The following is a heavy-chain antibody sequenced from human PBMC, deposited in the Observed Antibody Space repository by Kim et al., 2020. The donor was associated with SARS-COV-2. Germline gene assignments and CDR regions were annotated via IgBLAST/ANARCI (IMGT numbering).Heavy chain of an antibody. CDR2: INQDESVK. D-gene: IGHD6-6*01. Sequence: GGSLRLSCAASGFIFSNYWMSWVRQAPGKGLEWVANINQDESVKYYVDSVKGRFTISRDNTKNSVYLQMNSLRWEDTAMYFCARIGYSSSSTDYWGQGTLVTVSS. J-gene: IGHJ4*02. CDR3: ARIGYSSSSTDY. V-gene: IGHV3-7*01. CDR1: GFIFSNYW.